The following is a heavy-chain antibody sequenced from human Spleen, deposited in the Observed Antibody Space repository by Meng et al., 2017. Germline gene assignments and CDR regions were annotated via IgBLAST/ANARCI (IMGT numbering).Heavy chain of an antibody. Sequence: ASVKVSCKPSGYNFPDYYIHWVRQAPGQGLEWMGWINPNSGGTNYAQKFQGRVTMTRDTSISTAYMELSRLRSDDTAVYYCARPGVYYDIYYYYGMDVWGQGTTVTVSS. CDR2: INPNSGGT. CDR1: GYNFPDYY. D-gene: IGHD3-22*01. V-gene: IGHV1-2*02. J-gene: IGHJ6*02. CDR3: ARPGVYYDIYYYYGMDV.